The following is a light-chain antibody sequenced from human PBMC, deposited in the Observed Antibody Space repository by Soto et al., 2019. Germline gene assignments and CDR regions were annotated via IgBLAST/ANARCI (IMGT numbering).Light chain of an antibody. CDR3: QQYGSSART. CDR2: DAS. J-gene: IGKJ1*01. V-gene: IGKV3-20*01. CDR1: QSVSRSY. Sequence: IRLTKSTGTLSLSPGERATLSCRASQSVSRSYLACYQQKPGQAPRILMYDASSRATGIPDRFIGSGSWTNFTLTIIRLEPEDFLVNYCQQYGSSARTFGQGTKVDI.